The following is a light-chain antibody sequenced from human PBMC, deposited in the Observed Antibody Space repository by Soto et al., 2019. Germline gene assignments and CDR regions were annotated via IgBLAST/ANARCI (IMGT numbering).Light chain of an antibody. CDR3: CSYAGSRV. Sequence: QSVLTQPPSVSGAPGQRVTISCTGNSSNLGAGYDVHWYQQLPGAAPKLVIFGNRNRPSGVPERFSGSKSGTSASLAITGLQAEDEADYYCCSYAGSRVFGGGTKLTVL. V-gene: IGLV1-40*01. CDR1: SSNLGAGYD. J-gene: IGLJ3*02. CDR2: GNR.